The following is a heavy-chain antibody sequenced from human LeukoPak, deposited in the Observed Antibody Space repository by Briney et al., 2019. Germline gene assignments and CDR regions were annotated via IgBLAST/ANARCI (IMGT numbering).Heavy chain of an antibody. CDR2: INAYNCNT. CDR1: GYTFTSYG. Sequence: ASVKVSCKASGYTFTSYGISWVRPAPGRGLEWMGWINAYNCNTNYAQKLQGRVTMTTDTSTSTAYMELRSLRSDDTAVYYCARDHTAYSGSYYANFDYWGQGTLVTVSS. V-gene: IGHV1-18*01. D-gene: IGHD1-26*01. CDR3: ARDHTAYSGSYYANFDY. J-gene: IGHJ4*02.